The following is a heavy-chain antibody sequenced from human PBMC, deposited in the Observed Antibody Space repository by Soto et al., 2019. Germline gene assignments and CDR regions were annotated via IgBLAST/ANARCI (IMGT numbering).Heavy chain of an antibody. CDR3: AKDPEELELRLEGAEVDY. D-gene: IGHD1-7*01. CDR2: VSYDGSNK. J-gene: IGHJ4*02. CDR1: GFTFSSYG. V-gene: IGHV3-30*18. Sequence: QVQLVESGGGVVQPGRSLRLSCAASGFTFSSYGMHWVRQAPGKGLEWVAVVSYDGSNKYYADSVKGRFTISRDNSKNTLYLQMNSLRAEDTAVYYCAKDPEELELRLEGAEVDYWGQGTLVTVSS.